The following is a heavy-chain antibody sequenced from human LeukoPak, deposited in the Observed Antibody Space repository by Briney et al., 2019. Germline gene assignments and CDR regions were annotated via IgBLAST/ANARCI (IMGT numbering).Heavy chain of an antibody. CDR1: GGSFSGYY. CDR3: ARGPRTGTIYYYYYYYMDV. V-gene: IGHV4-34*01. J-gene: IGHJ6*03. CDR2: INHSGST. Sequence: SETLSLTCAVYGGSFSGYYWSWIRQLPGKGLEWIGEINHSGSTYYNPSLKSRVTISVDTSKNQFSLKLSSVTAADTAVYYCARGPRTGTIYYYYYYYMDVWGKGTTVTVPS. D-gene: IGHD1-7*01.